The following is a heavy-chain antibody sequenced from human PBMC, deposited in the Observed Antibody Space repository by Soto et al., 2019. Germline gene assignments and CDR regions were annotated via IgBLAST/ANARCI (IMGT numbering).Heavy chain of an antibody. CDR1: GGSISSSSYY. Sequence: SETLSLTCTVSGGSISSSSYYWGWIRQPPGKGLEWIGSIYYSGSTYYNPSLKSRVTISVDTSTNQFSLKLSSVTAADTAVYYCARSGYDLSPYYFDYWGQGTLVTVSS. D-gene: IGHD5-12*01. CDR2: IYYSGST. V-gene: IGHV4-39*01. J-gene: IGHJ4*02. CDR3: ARSGYDLSPYYFDY.